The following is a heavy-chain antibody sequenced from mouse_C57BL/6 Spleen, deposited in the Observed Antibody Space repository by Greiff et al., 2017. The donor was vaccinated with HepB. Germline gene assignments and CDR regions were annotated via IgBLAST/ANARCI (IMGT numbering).Heavy chain of an antibody. CDR3: AAIYDGFAY. D-gene: IGHD2-3*01. CDR2: ISSGGSYT. Sequence: EVMLVESGGDLVKPGGSLKLSCAASGFTFSSYGMSWVRQTPDKRLEWVATISSGGSYTYYPDSVKGRFTISRDNAKNTLYLQMSSLKSEDTAMYYCAAIYDGFAYWGQGTLVTVSA. V-gene: IGHV5-6*01. CDR1: GFTFSSYG. J-gene: IGHJ3*01.